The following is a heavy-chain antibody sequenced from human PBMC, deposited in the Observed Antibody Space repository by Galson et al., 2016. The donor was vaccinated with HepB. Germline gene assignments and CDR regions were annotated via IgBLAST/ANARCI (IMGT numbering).Heavy chain of an antibody. Sequence: ETLSLTCAVSGGSISTASWWHWVRQPPGQGLEWIGEIYHDGGTNYNPSLKSRLSTSVDKSKNQFSLHLSSVTAADAAVYYCARVTCGGGACQDVFAIWGQGIMVTVSS. CDR3: ARVTCGGGACQDVFAI. CDR2: IYHDGGT. D-gene: IGHD2-21*02. V-gene: IGHV4-4*02. CDR1: GGSISTASW. J-gene: IGHJ3*02.